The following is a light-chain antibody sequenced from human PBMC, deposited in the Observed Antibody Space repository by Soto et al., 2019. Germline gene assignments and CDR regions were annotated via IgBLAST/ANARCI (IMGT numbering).Light chain of an antibody. J-gene: IGLJ2*01. CDR1: SSDVGGYNY. Sequence: QSVLTQPASVSGSPGQSITISCTGTSSDVGGYNYVSWYQQHPGKAPKLMIYDVSNQPSGVSNRFSGSKSGNTASLTISGLQAEDEADYYCSSYTSSSTDVVFGGGTQLTVL. V-gene: IGLV2-14*01. CDR2: DVS. CDR3: SSYTSSSTDVV.